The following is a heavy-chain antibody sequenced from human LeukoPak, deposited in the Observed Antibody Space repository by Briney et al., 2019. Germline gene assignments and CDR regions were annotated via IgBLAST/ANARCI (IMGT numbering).Heavy chain of an antibody. Sequence: SETLSLTCTVSGGSISSYYWSWIRQPAGKGLEWIGRIYTSGSTNYNPSLKSRVTMSVDTSKNQFSLKLSSVTAADTAVYHCARSYCSSTSCYTGLDYWGQGTLVTVSS. D-gene: IGHD2-2*02. V-gene: IGHV4-4*07. CDR2: IYTSGST. CDR1: GGSISSYY. J-gene: IGHJ4*02. CDR3: ARSYCSSTSCYTGLDY.